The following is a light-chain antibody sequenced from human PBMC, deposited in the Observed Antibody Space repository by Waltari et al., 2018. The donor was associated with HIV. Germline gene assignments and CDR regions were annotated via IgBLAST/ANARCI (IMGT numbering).Light chain of an antibody. CDR3: YSAADNIEV. V-gene: IGLV3-27*01. CDR1: VLPKKY. Sequence: SFELTKPSSVSVSPGQTARITCSGDVLPKKYARWFQQKPGQAPLLVIYKDTERPSGIPERFSGSSSGTTVTLTISGAQVDDEADYYCYSAADNIEVFGGGTKLTVL. J-gene: IGLJ3*02. CDR2: KDT.